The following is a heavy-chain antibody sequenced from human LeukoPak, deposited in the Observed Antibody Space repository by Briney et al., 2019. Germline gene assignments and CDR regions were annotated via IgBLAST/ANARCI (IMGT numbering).Heavy chain of an antibody. Sequence: ASVKVSCKASGYTFTGYYMHWVRQAPGQGLEWMGWISAYNGNTNYAQKLQGRVTMTTDTSTSTAYMELRSLRSDDTAVYYCARWGTVTTGWFDPWGQGTLVTVSS. J-gene: IGHJ5*02. CDR1: GYTFTGYY. CDR3: ARWGTVTTGWFDP. D-gene: IGHD4-17*01. CDR2: ISAYNGNT. V-gene: IGHV1-18*04.